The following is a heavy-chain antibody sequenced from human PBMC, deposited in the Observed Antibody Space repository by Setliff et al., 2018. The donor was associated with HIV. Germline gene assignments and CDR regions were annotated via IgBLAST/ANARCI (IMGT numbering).Heavy chain of an antibody. D-gene: IGHD3-10*01. V-gene: IGHV1-2*02. CDR3: AREELRGTKVFEI. J-gene: IGHJ3*02. CDR1: GYTFTAYY. Sequence: GASVKVSCKTSGYTFTAYYLHWVRQAPGQGLEYMGWINSNSGGTNYAQKFQGRVTMTRDTSVSSAYMELSRVRSDDTAVYYCAREELRGTKVFEIWGQGTMVTVSS. CDR2: INSNSGGT.